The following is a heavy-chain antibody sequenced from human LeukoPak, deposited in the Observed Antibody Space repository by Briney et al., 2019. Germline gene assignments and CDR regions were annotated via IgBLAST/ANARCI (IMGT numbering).Heavy chain of an antibody. V-gene: IGHV4-39*07. D-gene: IGHD3-22*01. J-gene: IGHJ3*02. CDR1: GGSISSSSYY. CDR3: ARDSEYYYDSSGYFGFDI. CDR2: IYYSGST. Sequence: SETLSLTCTVSGGSISSSSYYWGWIRQPPGKGLEWIGSIYYSGSTYYNPSLKSRVTISVDTSKNQFSLKLSSVTAADTAVYYCARDSEYYYDSSGYFGFDIWGQGTMVTVSS.